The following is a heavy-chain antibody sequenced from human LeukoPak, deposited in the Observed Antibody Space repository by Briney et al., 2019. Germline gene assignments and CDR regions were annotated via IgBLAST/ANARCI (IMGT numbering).Heavy chain of an antibody. J-gene: IGHJ6*03. CDR2: ISSSSSYI. CDR1: GFTFSSYS. CDR3: ARALGYCSSTSCYTGYYYYYMDV. Sequence: GGPLRLSCAASGFTFSSYSMNWVRQAPGKGLEWVSSISSSSSYIYYADSVKGRFTISRDNAKNSLYLQMNSLRAEDTAVYYCARALGYCSSTSCYTGYYYYYMDVWGKGTTVTVSS. D-gene: IGHD2-2*02. V-gene: IGHV3-21*01.